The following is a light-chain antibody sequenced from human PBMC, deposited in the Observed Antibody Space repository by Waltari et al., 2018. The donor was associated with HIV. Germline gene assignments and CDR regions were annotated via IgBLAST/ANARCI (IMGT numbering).Light chain of an antibody. V-gene: IGKV3-15*01. CDR2: GAS. CDR3: QQYFSPPPLT. J-gene: IGKJ4*01. Sequence: EIVMTQSPATLAVSPGERATLSCRASQSISINLAWYQQKPGQAPRLLLYGASTRATGIPARFSGSGSGRDFTLTISSLQSEDFAVYYCQQYFSPPPLTFGGGTKVEIK. CDR1: QSISIN.